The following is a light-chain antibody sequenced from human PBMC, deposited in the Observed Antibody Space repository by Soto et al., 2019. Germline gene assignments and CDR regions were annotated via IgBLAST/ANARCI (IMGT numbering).Light chain of an antibody. Sequence: DIQMTQSPSSLSASVGDRVTITCRASQTITTYLNWYQQKPGRAPKLLIFAASSLQSGVPPRFSGSGSRTDFTLTVSSLQPEDFATYFCQQGYSTPLTFGGGTKVDIK. CDR3: QQGYSTPLT. CDR2: AAS. V-gene: IGKV1-39*01. J-gene: IGKJ4*01. CDR1: QTITTY.